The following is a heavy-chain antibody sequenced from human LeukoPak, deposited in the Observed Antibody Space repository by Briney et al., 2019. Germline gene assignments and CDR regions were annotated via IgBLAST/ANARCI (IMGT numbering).Heavy chain of an antibody. CDR1: GFTFSSYS. J-gene: IGHJ4*02. CDR2: ISYDGSNK. D-gene: IGHD1-26*01. Sequence: HPGGSPRLSCAASGFTFSSYSMNWVRQAPGKGLEWVAVISYDGSNKYYADSVKGRFTISRDNSKNTLYLQMNSLRAEDTAVYYCARDLGGSYGFDYWGQGTLVTVSS. V-gene: IGHV3-30*03. CDR3: ARDLGGSYGFDY.